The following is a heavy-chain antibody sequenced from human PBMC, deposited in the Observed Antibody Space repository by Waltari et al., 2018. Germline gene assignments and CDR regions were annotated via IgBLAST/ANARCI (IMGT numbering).Heavy chain of an antibody. Sequence: QVQLVESGGGVVQPGRSLRLSCAAAGLPCSSYALHGVRQAPGKGLEWVAVISFDGSNKYYADSVKGRFTISRDNSKNTLYLQMNSLRAEDTAVYYCARDTVDSGYVGFYFDYWGQGTLVTVSS. J-gene: IGHJ4*02. D-gene: IGHD5-12*01. CDR2: ISFDGSNK. CDR1: GLPCSSYA. V-gene: IGHV3-30-3*01. CDR3: ARDTVDSGYVGFYFDY.